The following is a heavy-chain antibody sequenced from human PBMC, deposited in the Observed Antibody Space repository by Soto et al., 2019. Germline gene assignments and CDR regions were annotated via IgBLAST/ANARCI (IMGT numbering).Heavy chain of an antibody. CDR3: ARLIVGASNWFDP. Sequence: SETLSLTCTVSGGSISSSSYYWGWIRQPPGKGLEWIGSIYYSGSTYYNPSLKSRVTISVDTSKNQFSLKLSSVTAADTAVYYCARLIVGASNWFDPWGQGTLVTVSS. J-gene: IGHJ5*02. CDR1: GGSISSSSYY. D-gene: IGHD1-26*01. CDR2: IYYSGST. V-gene: IGHV4-39*01.